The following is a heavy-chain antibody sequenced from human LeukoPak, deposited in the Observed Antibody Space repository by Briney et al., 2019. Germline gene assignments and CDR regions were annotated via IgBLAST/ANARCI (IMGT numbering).Heavy chain of an antibody. V-gene: IGHV4-59*08. J-gene: IGHJ2*01. CDR1: GGSISSHY. CDR3: ARTYYYGSGTFDL. D-gene: IGHD3-10*01. CDR2: IYYIGST. Sequence: SETLSLTCTVSGGSISSHYWSWIRQPPGKGLEWIGSIYYIGSTNYNPSLKSRVTISVDTSKNQFSLKMSSVTAADTAIYYCARTYYYGSGTFDLWGRGTLVTVSS.